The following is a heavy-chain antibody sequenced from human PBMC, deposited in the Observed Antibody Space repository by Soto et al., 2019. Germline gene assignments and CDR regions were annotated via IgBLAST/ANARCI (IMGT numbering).Heavy chain of an antibody. V-gene: IGHV3-7*01. CDR2: IKQDGSEK. J-gene: IGHJ6*03. Sequence: GGSLRLSCAASGFTFSSYWMSWVRQAPGKGLEWVANIKQDGSEKYYVDSVKGRFTISRDNAKNSLYLQMNSLRAEDTAVYYCAREGYCSSTSCYHYYYYYMDVWGKGTTVTVSS. D-gene: IGHD2-2*01. CDR3: AREGYCSSTSCYHYYYYYMDV. CDR1: GFTFSSYW.